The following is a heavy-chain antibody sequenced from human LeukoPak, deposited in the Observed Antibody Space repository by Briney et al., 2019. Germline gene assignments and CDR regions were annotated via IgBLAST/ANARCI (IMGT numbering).Heavy chain of an antibody. CDR3: ARHYYPAAAGDY. J-gene: IGHJ4*02. V-gene: IGHV4-59*08. D-gene: IGHD6-25*01. CDR1: GGSISTYY. CDR2: IYYSGST. Sequence: PSETLSLTCTVSGGSISTYYWRWIRQPPGKGLEWMGYIYYSGSTNYNSSLKSRVTISVDTSKNQFSLKLYSVTAADTAVYYCARHYYPAAAGDYWGQGTLVTVSS.